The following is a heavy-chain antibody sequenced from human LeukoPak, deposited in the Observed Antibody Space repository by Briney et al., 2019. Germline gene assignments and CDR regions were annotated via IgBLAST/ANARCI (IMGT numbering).Heavy chain of an antibody. CDR2: IHTSGST. J-gene: IGHJ4*02. Sequence: PSETLSLTCTVSGGSISSYYWSWIRQPAGKGLEWIGRIHTSGSTNYKPSLKSRVTMSVDTFKNQFSLKLSSVTAADTAVYYCATIKRGSIFGYFDFWGQGIKVTVSS. V-gene: IGHV4-4*07. D-gene: IGHD5-18*01. CDR1: GGSISSYY. CDR3: ATIKRGSIFGYFDF.